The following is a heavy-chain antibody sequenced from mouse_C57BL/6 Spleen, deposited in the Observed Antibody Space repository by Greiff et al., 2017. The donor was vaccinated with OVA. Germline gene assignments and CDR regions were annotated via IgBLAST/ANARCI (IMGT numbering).Heavy chain of an antibody. Sequence: VQLQQPGAELVRPGSSVKLSCKASGYTFTSYWMHWVKQRPIQGLEWIGNIDPSDSETHYNQKFKDKAPLTVDKSSSTAYMQLSSLTSEDSAVYYCAPTGTGWYFDVWGTGTTVTVSS. D-gene: IGHD4-1*02. CDR2: IDPSDSET. J-gene: IGHJ1*03. CDR1: GYTFTSYW. V-gene: IGHV1-52*01. CDR3: APTGTGWYFDV.